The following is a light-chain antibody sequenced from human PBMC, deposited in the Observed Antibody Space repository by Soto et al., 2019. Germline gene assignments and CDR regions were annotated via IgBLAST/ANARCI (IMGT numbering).Light chain of an antibody. CDR2: LEGSGSY. CDR3: ETSDSNTRV. Sequence: QSVLTQSASASASLGSSVKLTCTLSSGHSSYIIAWHQQQPGQAPRYLMKLEGSGSYNKGSGVPDRFSGSSYGADLYLTSSNVQFEDEDDYSCETSDSNTRVFGGGTKLTVL. J-gene: IGLJ2*01. CDR1: SGHSSYI. V-gene: IGLV4-60*02.